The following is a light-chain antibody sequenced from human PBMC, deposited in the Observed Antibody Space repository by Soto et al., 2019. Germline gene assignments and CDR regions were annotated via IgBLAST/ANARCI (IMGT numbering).Light chain of an antibody. CDR2: EAT. J-gene: IGLJ1*01. CDR1: SSNVGSYNL. CDR3: CSYAGSSTFYV. Sequence: QSVLTQPASVSGSPGQSITISCTGTSSNVGSYNLVSWYQQHPGEAPKLMIYEATKRPSGVSNRFSGSKSGNTASLTISGLQAEDEADYYCCSYAGSSTFYVFGTGTKVTVL. V-gene: IGLV2-23*01.